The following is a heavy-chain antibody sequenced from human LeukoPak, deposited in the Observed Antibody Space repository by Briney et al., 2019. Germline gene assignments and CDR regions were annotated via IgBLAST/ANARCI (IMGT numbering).Heavy chain of an antibody. V-gene: IGHV1-18*01. D-gene: IGHD6-13*01. Sequence: ASVKVSCKASGYTFTSYGISWVRQAPGQGLEWMGWISAYNGNTNYAQKLQGRVTMTTDTSTSTAYMELRSLRSEDTAVYYCARSIGHSGSWTFDYWGQGTLVTVSS. CDR3: ARSIGHSGSWTFDY. CDR1: GYTFTSYG. J-gene: IGHJ4*02. CDR2: ISAYNGNT.